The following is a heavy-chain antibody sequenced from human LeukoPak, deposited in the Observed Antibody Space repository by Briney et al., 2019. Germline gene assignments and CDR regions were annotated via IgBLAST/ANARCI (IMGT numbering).Heavy chain of an antibody. CDR3: ARDNRFFGHLVDY. D-gene: IGHD2/OR15-2a*01. CDR1: GFTFSSYE. Sequence: GGSLRLSCAASGFTFSSYEMNWVRQAPGKGLVWVSRTSADGIFSGYADFVKGRFSISRDNDNNTLYLQMNSLRAEDTAVYYCARDNRFFGHLVDYWGQGALVTVSS. J-gene: IGHJ4*02. CDR2: TSADGIFS. V-gene: IGHV3-74*01.